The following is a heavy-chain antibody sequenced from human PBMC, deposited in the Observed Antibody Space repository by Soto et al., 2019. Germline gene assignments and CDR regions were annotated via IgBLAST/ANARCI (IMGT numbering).Heavy chain of an antibody. V-gene: IGHV1-69*01. CDR1: GGTFSSYA. D-gene: IGHD1-26*01. Sequence: QVQLVQSGAEVKKPGSSVKVSCKASGGTFSSYAISWVRQAPGQGIEWMGGIIPIFGTANYAQKFQGRVTITADESTSTAYMELSRLRSEDTAVDYCARPEPGWELQFYYYGMDVWGQGTTVTVSS. CDR3: ARPEPGWELQFYYYGMDV. J-gene: IGHJ6*02. CDR2: IIPIFGTA.